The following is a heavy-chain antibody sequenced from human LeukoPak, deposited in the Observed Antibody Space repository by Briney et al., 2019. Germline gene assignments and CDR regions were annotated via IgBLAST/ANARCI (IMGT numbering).Heavy chain of an antibody. CDR2: ISYTGNT. D-gene: IGHD2-15*01. J-gene: IGHJ5*02. V-gene: IGHV4-4*08. CDR1: GGSISNYY. Sequence: LETLSLTCTVSGGSISNYYWSWIRQPPGKGLEWLGYISYTGNTNYNPSLRNRITMSVDTSKNHFSLRLNSATASDTAVYFCAREYCGGDSCYMTAFDPWGQGTLVTVSS. CDR3: AREYCGGDSCYMTAFDP.